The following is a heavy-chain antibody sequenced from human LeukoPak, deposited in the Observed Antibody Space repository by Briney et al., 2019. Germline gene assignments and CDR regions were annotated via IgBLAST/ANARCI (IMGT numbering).Heavy chain of an antibody. Sequence: ASVKVSCKASGYTFTSYYMRWVRQAPGQGLEWMGIINPSGGSTSYAQKFQGRVTMTRDTSTSTVYMELSSLRSEDTAVYYCAREIGYCSSTSCYKRAFDIWGQGTMVTVSS. CDR2: INPSGGST. V-gene: IGHV1-46*01. CDR1: GYTFTSYY. J-gene: IGHJ3*02. CDR3: AREIGYCSSTSCYKRAFDI. D-gene: IGHD2-2*02.